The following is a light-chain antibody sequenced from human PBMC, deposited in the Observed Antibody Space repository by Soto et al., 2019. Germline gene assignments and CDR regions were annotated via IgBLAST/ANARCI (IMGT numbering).Light chain of an antibody. J-gene: IGLJ3*02. CDR2: EVS. CDR3: NSYAGGDWV. Sequence: QSALTQPPSASGSLGKSVTIPCTGTSSDVGRYNYVSWYQQHPGKVPKLLIYEVSNRPSGVPDRFSGSKSGNTASLTVSGLQAEDEADYYCNSYAGGDWVFGVGTKVTVL. V-gene: IGLV2-8*01. CDR1: SSDVGRYNY.